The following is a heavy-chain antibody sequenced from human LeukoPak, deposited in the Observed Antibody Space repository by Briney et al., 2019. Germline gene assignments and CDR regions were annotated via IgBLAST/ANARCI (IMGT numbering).Heavy chain of an antibody. CDR2: IYYSGST. CDR3: ARGRVYAISSYWFDP. V-gene: IGHV4-30-4*02. CDR1: GGSISSGDYY. J-gene: IGHJ5*02. Sequence: SETLSLTCTVSGGSISSGDYYWSWIRQPPGKGLEWIGYIYYSGSTYYNPSLKSRVTISVDTSKNQFSLKLSSVTAADTAVYYCARGRVYAISSYWFDPWGQGTLVTVSS. D-gene: IGHD2-8*01.